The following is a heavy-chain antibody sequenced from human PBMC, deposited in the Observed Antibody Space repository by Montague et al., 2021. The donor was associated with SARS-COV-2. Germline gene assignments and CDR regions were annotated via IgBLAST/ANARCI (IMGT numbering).Heavy chain of an antibody. V-gene: IGHV4-59*02. D-gene: IGHD3-10*01. J-gene: IGHJ6*02. Sequence: SETLSLTCAGYLGSVSRYYWRWIRQPPWKGLEWIRYIYYLGITNYNPSLKSRVTLSVDTSKNQFSLTLSSVTAADTAVYYCAREGSVRGYYYYGMDVWGQGTTVTVSS. CDR2: IYYLGIT. CDR1: LGSVSRYY. CDR3: AREGSVRGYYYYGMDV.